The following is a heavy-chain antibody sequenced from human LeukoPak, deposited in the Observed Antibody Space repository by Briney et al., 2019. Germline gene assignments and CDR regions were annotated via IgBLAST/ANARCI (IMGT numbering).Heavy chain of an antibody. CDR1: GYTFTGYY. D-gene: IGHD1-26*01. Sequence: ASVKVSCKASGYTFTGYYMHWVRQAPGQGLEWMGWINPNSGGTNYAQKFQGRVTMTRDTSISTAYMELSSLRSEDTAVYYCARAGRQPGRRIYFQHWGQGTLVTVSS. V-gene: IGHV1-2*02. CDR2: INPNSGGT. J-gene: IGHJ1*01. CDR3: ARAGRQPGRRIYFQH.